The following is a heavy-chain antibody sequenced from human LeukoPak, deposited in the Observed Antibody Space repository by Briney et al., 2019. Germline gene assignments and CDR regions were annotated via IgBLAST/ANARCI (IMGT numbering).Heavy chain of an antibody. D-gene: IGHD3-10*01. V-gene: IGHV4-61*08. Sequence: ASETLSLTCTVSGGSISSGDYYWSWIRQPPGKGLEWIGYIYYSGTTNYNPSLKSRVTISLDTSKNQFSLKLTSVAAADTAVYYCARDIGYYGSGSYYPWYFDLWGRGTLVTVSS. CDR3: ARDIGYYGSGSYYPWYFDL. J-gene: IGHJ2*01. CDR1: GGSISSGDYY. CDR2: IYYSGTT.